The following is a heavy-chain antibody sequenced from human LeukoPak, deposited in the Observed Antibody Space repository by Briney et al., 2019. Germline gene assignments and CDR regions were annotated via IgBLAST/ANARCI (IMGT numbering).Heavy chain of an antibody. CDR3: ARGGYSYGYGDY. D-gene: IGHD5-18*01. CDR1: GGSFHGSY. Sequence: SETLSLTCAVYGGSFHGSYWSWIRQPPGKGLEWVGEVNHDGGPNYSPPLRGRVTISVDTSKNQFSLKLSSVTAADTAVYYCARGGYSYGYGDYWGQGTLVTVSS. V-gene: IGHV4-34*01. J-gene: IGHJ4*02. CDR2: VNHDGGP.